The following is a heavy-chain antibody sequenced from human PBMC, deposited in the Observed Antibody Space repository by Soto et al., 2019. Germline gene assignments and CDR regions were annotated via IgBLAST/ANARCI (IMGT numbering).Heavy chain of an antibody. Sequence: PGGSLRLSCAASGFTLSSYVMSWVRQAPGKGLDWVSSISANGDSTYYADSVKGRFTIPRDNSANTLYLQMSSLRADDTAVSYCSKGSYGSETYYSRAKGNWFDPWGQGTLVTVSS. CDR1: GFTLSSYV. D-gene: IGHD3-10*01. CDR2: ISANGDST. V-gene: IGHV3-23*01. CDR3: SKGSYGSETYYSRAKGNWFDP. J-gene: IGHJ5*02.